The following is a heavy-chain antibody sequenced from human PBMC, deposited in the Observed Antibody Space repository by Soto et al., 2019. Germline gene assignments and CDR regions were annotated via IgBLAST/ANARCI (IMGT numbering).Heavy chain of an antibody. CDR2: IWYDGSNK. V-gene: IGHV3-33*01. J-gene: IGHJ6*02. CDR1: GFTFSSYG. CDR3: ARDQDYYYYYGMDV. Sequence: QVHLVESGGGVVQPGRSLRLSCAASGFTFSSYGMHWVRQAPGKGLEWVAVIWYDGSNKYYADSVKGRFTISRDNSKNTLYLQMNSLRAEDTAVYYCARDQDYYYYYGMDVWGQGTTVTVSS.